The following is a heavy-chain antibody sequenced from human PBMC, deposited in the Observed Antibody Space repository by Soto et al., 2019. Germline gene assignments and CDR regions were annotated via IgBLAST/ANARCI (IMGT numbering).Heavy chain of an antibody. V-gene: IGHV4-34*01. J-gene: IGHJ5*02. CDR1: GGSFSGYY. CDR2: INHSGST. D-gene: IGHD3-16*01. CDR3: ARGLPPYCDYVWGSYRRGNWFDP. Sequence: SETLSLTCAVYGGSFSGYYWSWIRQPPGKGLEWIGEINHSGSTNYNPSLKSRVTISVDTSKNQFSLKLSSVTAADTAVYYCARGLPPYCDYVWGSYRRGNWFDPWGQGTLVTVSS.